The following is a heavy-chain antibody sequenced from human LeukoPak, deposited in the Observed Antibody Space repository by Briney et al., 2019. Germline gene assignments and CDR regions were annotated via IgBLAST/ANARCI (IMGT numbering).Heavy chain of an antibody. V-gene: IGHV4-34*01. D-gene: IGHD4-17*01. CDR3: ARYVPDYGDYSGGFDI. CDR1: GGSFSGYY. Sequence: SETLSLTCAVYGGSFSGYYWIWIRQSPGKGLEWIGDINDSGSSNYHPSLKSRATISLDTSKTQFSLKLTSVTSADTAVYFCARYVPDYGDYSGGFDIWGQGTMVTVSS. CDR2: INDSGSS. J-gene: IGHJ3*02.